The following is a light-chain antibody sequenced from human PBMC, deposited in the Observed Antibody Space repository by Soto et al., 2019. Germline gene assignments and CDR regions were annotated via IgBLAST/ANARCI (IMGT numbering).Light chain of an antibody. CDR3: QQTYSTPRWT. Sequence: DIQITQSPSSLSSFLLDTVTITCRASQIISSYLNWYQQKPGKAPKLLIFAASSLQSGVPSRFSGSGSGTDFTLTISSLQPEDFATYYCQQTYSTPRWTFGQGTKVDIK. V-gene: IGKV1-39*01. CDR2: AAS. CDR1: QIISSY. J-gene: IGKJ1*01.